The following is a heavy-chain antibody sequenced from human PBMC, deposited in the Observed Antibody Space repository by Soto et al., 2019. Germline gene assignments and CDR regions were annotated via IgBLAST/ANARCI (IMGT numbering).Heavy chain of an antibody. J-gene: IGHJ4*02. CDR3: AKVSEDTAMVTGLFDY. V-gene: IGHV3-30*18. Sequence: QVQLVESGGGVVQPGRSLRLSCAASGFTFSSYGMHWVRQAPGKGLEWVAVISYDGSNKYYADSVKGRFTISRDNSKNXLYLQMNSLRAEDTAVYYCAKVSEDTAMVTGLFDYWGQGTLVTVSS. D-gene: IGHD5-18*01. CDR2: ISYDGSNK. CDR1: GFTFSSYG.